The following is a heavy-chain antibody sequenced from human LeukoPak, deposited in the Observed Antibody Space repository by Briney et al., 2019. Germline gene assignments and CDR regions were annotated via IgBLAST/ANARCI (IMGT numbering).Heavy chain of an antibody. Sequence: GRSLRLSCAASGFTFSSYGMSWVRQAPGKGLEWVANIKQDGSEKYYVDSVKGRFTISRDNAKNSLYLQMNSLRAEDTAVYYCARDSGSACGGDCYSLDYWGQGTLVTVSS. V-gene: IGHV3-7*01. CDR3: ARDSGSACGGDCYSLDY. D-gene: IGHD2-21*02. CDR2: IKQDGSEK. CDR1: GFTFSSYG. J-gene: IGHJ4*02.